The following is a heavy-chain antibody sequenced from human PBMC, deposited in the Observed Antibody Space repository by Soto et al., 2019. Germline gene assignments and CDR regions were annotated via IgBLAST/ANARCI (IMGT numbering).Heavy chain of an antibody. V-gene: IGHV1-18*04. CDR2: ISAYNGNT. CDR3: ARDSGRYDYDSSGYYFLDY. J-gene: IGHJ4*02. Sequence: ASVKVSCKASGYTFTSYGISWVRQAPGQGLEGMGWISAYNGNTNYAQKLQGRVTITTDTSTSTAYMELRSLRPDDTAVYYCARDSGRYDYDSSGYYFLDYWGQGTLVTVSS. CDR1: GYTFTSYG. D-gene: IGHD3-22*01.